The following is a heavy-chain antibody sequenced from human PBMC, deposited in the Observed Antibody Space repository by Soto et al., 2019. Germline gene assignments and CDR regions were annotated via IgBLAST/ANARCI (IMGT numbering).Heavy chain of an antibody. J-gene: IGHJ4*02. D-gene: IGHD3-3*01. CDR1: GGSFSGYD. CDR2: INHSGST. V-gene: IGHV4-34*01. Sequence: PSDTLSLTCAVYGGSFSGYDWSWIRQPPGKGLEWIGEINHSGSTNYNPSPKSRVTISVDTSKNQFSLKLSSVTAADTAVYYCARGRYYDFWSGPAGWYFDYWGQGTLVTVSS. CDR3: ARGRYYDFWSGPAGWYFDY.